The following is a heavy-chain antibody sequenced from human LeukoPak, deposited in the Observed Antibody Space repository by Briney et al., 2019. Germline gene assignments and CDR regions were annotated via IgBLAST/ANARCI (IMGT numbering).Heavy chain of an antibody. J-gene: IGHJ3*02. CDR3: AREIAIEAGFDI. CDR2: INPSGGST. Sequence: ASVKLSCKASGDTFTSYYMHWVRQAPGHGLEWMGIINPSGGSTSYAQKFQGRVTMTRDTSTSTVNMELSSLRSEDTALYSGAREIAIEAGFDISGRGTLVTVSS. CDR1: GDTFTSYY. V-gene: IGHV1-46*01. D-gene: IGHD2-21*01.